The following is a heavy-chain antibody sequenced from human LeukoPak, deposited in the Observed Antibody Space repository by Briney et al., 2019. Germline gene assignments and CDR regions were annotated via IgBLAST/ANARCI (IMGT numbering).Heavy chain of an antibody. J-gene: IGHJ4*02. CDR1: GFTFSSHW. V-gene: IGHV3-7*05. Sequence: GESLKISCVGSGFTFSSHWMSWVRQAPGKGLEWVAIINKDGSEQYYADSVKGRFTISRDNAKNSVYLQMDSLRAEDTAVHYCARAGNLDCWGQGTLVTVSS. CDR2: INKDGSEQ. CDR3: ARAGNLDC.